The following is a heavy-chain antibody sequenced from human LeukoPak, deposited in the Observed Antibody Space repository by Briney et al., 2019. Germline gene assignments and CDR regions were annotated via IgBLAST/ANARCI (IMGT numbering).Heavy chain of an antibody. D-gene: IGHD3-10*01. Sequence: GESLKISCKASGYTFTNYDINWVRQATGQGLEWMGWMNPNSANTGYAQKFQGRVTITRNTSISTAYMELSSLRSEDTAVYYCARRSGGSGATLGYWGQGTLVTVSS. CDR1: GYTFTNYD. J-gene: IGHJ4*02. V-gene: IGHV1-8*03. CDR2: MNPNSANT. CDR3: ARRSGGSGATLGY.